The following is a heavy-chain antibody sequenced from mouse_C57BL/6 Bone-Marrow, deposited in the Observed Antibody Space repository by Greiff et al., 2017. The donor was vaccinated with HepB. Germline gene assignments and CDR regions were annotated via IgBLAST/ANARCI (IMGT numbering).Heavy chain of an antibody. CDR3: ARAGNRYWYFDV. CDR1: GFSINSDCY. D-gene: IGHD2-1*01. CDR2: TFYSGIT. Sequence: EVKVVESGPSLVRPSQTLSLTCTVTGFSINSDCYWIWIRQFPGNKLEYIGYTFYSGITYYNPSLESRTYITRDTSKNQFSLKLSSVTTEDTATYYCARAGNRYWYFDVWGTGTTVTVSS. V-gene: IGHV3-3*01. J-gene: IGHJ1*03.